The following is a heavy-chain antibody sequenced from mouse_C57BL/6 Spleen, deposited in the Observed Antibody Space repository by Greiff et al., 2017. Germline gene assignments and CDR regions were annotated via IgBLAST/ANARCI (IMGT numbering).Heavy chain of an antibody. CDR1: GYTFTDYN. CDR3: ARSGGSSPSFDD. D-gene: IGHD1-1*01. J-gene: IGHJ2*01. Sequence: VQLQQSGPELVKPGASVKIPCKASGYTFTDYNMDWVKQSHGKSLEWIGDINPNNGGTIYNQKVKGKATLTVDQSSSTAYMELRSLTSEDTAVYYSARSGGSSPSFDDWGQGTTLTVSS. V-gene: IGHV1-18*01. CDR2: INPNNGGT.